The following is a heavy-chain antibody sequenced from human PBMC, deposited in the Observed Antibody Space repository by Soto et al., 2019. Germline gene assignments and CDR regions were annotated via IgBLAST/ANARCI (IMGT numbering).Heavy chain of an antibody. CDR2: ILPIFGTP. D-gene: IGHD5-18*01. Sequence: SVKVSCKASGGTFSNSAIIWVRQAPGQGLEWMGGILPIFGTPNYAQKFQGRLTISADEFSSTAYMEFSSRRSEDTAVYNRAPPAEALATAFFKGLAHGGQGSVVTVSS. CDR3: APPAEALATAFFKGLAH. V-gene: IGHV1-69*13. J-gene: IGHJ4*02. CDR1: GGTFSNSA.